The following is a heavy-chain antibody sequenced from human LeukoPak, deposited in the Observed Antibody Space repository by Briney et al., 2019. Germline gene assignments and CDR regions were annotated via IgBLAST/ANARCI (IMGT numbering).Heavy chain of an antibody. Sequence: QSGGSLRLSCAASGFTVSSSYMGWVRQAPGKGLEWVSVLYTGGSAYYADSVKGRFTISRDNSKNTLYLQMNSLSAEDTAVYYCARGLAAARSTFDYWGQGTLVTVSS. CDR1: GFTVSSSY. CDR3: ARGLAAARSTFDY. V-gene: IGHV3-66*01. D-gene: IGHD6-13*01. CDR2: LYTGGSA. J-gene: IGHJ4*02.